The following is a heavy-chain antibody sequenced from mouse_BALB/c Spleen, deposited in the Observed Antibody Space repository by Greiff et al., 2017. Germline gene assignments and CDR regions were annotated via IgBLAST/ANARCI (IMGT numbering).Heavy chain of an antibody. D-gene: IGHD1-1*02. CDR2: IDPENGDP. CDR1: GFNIKDYY. Sequence: VQLQQSGAELVRSGASVKLSCTASGFNIKDYYMPWVNQRPEQGLEWIGWIDPENGDPEYAPKFQGKATMTADTSSNTAYLQLSSLTSEDTAVYYCNEGGSDYWGQGTTLTVSS. CDR3: NEGGSDY. V-gene: IGHV14-4*02. J-gene: IGHJ2*01.